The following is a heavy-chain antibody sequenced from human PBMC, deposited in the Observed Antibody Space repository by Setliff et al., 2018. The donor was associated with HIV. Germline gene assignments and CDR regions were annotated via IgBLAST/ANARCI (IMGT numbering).Heavy chain of an antibody. CDR3: ARDYYDRSGEIFFPGLPDY. D-gene: IGHD3-22*01. Sequence: GASVKVSCKASGYTFTGYYMHWVRQAPGQGLEWMGWINPNNGGTNYAQKFQGRVTMTRDTAISTAYMEMSRLRSDDTAVYYCARDYYDRSGEIFFPGLPDYWGQGTLVTVSS. CDR1: GYTFTGYY. CDR2: INPNNGGT. J-gene: IGHJ4*02. V-gene: IGHV1-2*02.